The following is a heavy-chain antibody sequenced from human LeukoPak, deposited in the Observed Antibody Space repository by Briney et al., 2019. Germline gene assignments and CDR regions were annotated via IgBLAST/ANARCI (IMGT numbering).Heavy chain of an antibody. Sequence: GGSLRLSCAASGFTFSSYAMSWVRQAPGKGLEWVSAISGSGGSTYYADSVKGRFTISRDNSKNTLYLQMNGLRAEDTAVYYCAKDLLRFLEWFRSYYMDVWGKGTTVTVSS. CDR3: AKDLLRFLEWFRSYYMDV. CDR2: ISGSGGST. D-gene: IGHD3-3*01. J-gene: IGHJ6*03. V-gene: IGHV3-23*01. CDR1: GFTFSSYA.